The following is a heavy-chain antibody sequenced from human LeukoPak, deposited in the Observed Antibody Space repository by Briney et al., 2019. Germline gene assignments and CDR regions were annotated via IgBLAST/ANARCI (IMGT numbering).Heavy chain of an antibody. CDR2: ISSSSSYI. CDR3: AILMAGKNDN. D-gene: IGHD3-22*01. V-gene: IGHV3-21*01. CDR1: GFTFSSYS. J-gene: IGHJ4*02. Sequence: GGSLRLSCAASGFTFSSYSMNWVRQAPGKGLEWVSSISSSSSYIYYADSVKGRFTISRDNAKNSLYLQMDSLRAEDTAVYYCAILMAGKNDNWGQGTLVTVSS.